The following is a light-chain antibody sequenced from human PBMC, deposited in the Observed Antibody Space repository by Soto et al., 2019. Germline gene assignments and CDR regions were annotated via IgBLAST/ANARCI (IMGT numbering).Light chain of an antibody. Sequence: EVVMTQSPATLSVSPGERVTLSCRASESVHRNLAWYQQKPCQGPSLLIYYASTRATGVPDRFTGSGSGTEFTLTISSLQSDDFGVYHCQPCSNWPPTFGPGTKVEIK. CDR3: QPCSNWPPT. J-gene: IGKJ3*01. CDR1: ESVHRN. CDR2: YAS. V-gene: IGKV3-15*01.